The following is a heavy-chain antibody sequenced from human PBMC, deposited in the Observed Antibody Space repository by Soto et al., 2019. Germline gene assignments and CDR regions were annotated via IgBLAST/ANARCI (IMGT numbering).Heavy chain of an antibody. V-gene: IGHV3-48*03. Sequence: PGGSLRLSCAASGFTFSSYEMNWVRQAPGKGLEWVSYISSSGSTIYYADSVKGRFTISRDNAKNSLYLQMNSLRAEDTAVYYCARTSGRYYEDYFDYWGQGTLVTVSS. CDR3: ARTSGRYYEDYFDY. CDR1: GFTFSSYE. CDR2: ISSSGSTI. D-gene: IGHD1-26*01. J-gene: IGHJ4*02.